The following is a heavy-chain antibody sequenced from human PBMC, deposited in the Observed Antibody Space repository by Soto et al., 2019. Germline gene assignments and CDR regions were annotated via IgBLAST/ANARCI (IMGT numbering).Heavy chain of an antibody. V-gene: IGHV3-21*01. J-gene: IGHJ6*03. CDR3: ARGQTTKIVAYYYMDV. CDR2: ISSSSSYI. Sequence: GGSLRLSCAASGFTFSSYSMNWVRQAPGKGLEWVSSISSSSSYIYYADSVKGRFTISRDNAKNSLYLQMNSLRAEDTAVYYCARGQTTKIVAYYYMDVWGKGTTVTVSS. D-gene: IGHD3-22*01. CDR1: GFTFSSYS.